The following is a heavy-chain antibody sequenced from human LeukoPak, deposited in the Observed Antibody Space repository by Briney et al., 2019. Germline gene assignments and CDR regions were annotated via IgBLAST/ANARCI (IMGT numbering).Heavy chain of an antibody. CDR3: ARGSTYYDSSGYHSLLAFDI. CDR2: IIPIFGTA. D-gene: IGHD3-22*01. Sequence: SVKVSCKASGGTFSSYAISWVRQAPGQGLEWMGRIIPIFGTANYAQKFQGRVTITTDESTSTAYMELSSLRPEDTAVYYCARGSTYYDSSGYHSLLAFDIWGQGTMVTVSS. V-gene: IGHV1-69*05. CDR1: GGTFSSYA. J-gene: IGHJ3*02.